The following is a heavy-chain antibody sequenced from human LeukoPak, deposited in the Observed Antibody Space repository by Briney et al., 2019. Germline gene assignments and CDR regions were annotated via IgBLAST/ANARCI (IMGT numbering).Heavy chain of an antibody. Sequence: GASVKVSCKASGYTFTSYDINWVRQATGQGLEWTGWMNPNSGNTGYAQKFQGRVTMTRNTSISTAYMELSSLRSEDTAVYYCARGLHRSGGYLGYWGQGTLVTVSS. CDR2: MNPNSGNT. CDR3: ARGLHRSGGYLGY. D-gene: IGHD6-19*01. J-gene: IGHJ4*02. V-gene: IGHV1-8*01. CDR1: GYTFTSYD.